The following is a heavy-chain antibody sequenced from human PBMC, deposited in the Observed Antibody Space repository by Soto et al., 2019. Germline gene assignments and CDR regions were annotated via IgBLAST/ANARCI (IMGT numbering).Heavy chain of an antibody. J-gene: IGHJ5*02. CDR3: AGVETFGSLNWSDP. CDR2: MNPGSGDT. Sequence: ASVEVSCKDCGYRLTNRDGSWVQQATGQGLEWMGWMNPGSGDTGYAQKFQGRVTMTRDISIATAYMELSSLRSDDTAIYYCAGVETFGSLNWSDPWGQRTLVTVSS. D-gene: IGHD3-16*01. V-gene: IGHV1-8*01. CDR1: GYRLTNRD.